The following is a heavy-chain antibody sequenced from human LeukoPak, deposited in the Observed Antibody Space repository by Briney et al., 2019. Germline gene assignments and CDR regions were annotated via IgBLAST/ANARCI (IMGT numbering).Heavy chain of an antibody. Sequence: GGSLRLSCAASGFTFNSYTMHWVRQAPGKGLDWVSYITSTSSTIYYADSVKGRFTISRDNAKNSLYLQMNSLRAEDTAVYYCARFEGGYWGQGALVTVSS. CDR3: ARFEGGY. CDR2: ITSTSSTI. V-gene: IGHV3-48*01. CDR1: GFTFNSYT. D-gene: IGHD3-16*01. J-gene: IGHJ4*02.